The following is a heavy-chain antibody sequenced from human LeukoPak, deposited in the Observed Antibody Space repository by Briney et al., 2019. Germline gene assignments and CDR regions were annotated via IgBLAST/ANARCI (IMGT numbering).Heavy chain of an antibody. CDR2: INPSGGST. J-gene: IGHJ6*02. CDR3: ARDMGYSSSWCSYYYYGMDV. D-gene: IGHD6-13*01. V-gene: IGHV1-46*01. Sequence: ASVKVSCKASGYTFTSYYIHWVRQAPGQGLEWMGIINPSGGSTSYAQKFQGRVTMTRDTSTSTVYMELSSLRSEDTAVYYCARDMGYSSSWCSYYYYGMDVWGQGTTVTVSS. CDR1: GYTFTSYY.